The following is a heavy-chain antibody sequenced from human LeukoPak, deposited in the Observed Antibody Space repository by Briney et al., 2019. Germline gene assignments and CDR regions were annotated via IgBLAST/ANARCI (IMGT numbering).Heavy chain of an antibody. J-gene: IGHJ6*02. CDR3: ARSNRVMIVVVTAPWGMDV. D-gene: IGHD3-22*01. V-gene: IGHV1-69*13. CDR2: IIPVFGTA. CDR1: GYTFTSYG. Sequence: ASVKVSCKASGYTFTSYGISWVRQAPGHGLEWMGEIIPVFGTARYAQKFQGRVTITADESTSTAYMELSSLRFEDTAVYYCARSNRVMIVVVTAPWGMDVWGQGTTVTVSS.